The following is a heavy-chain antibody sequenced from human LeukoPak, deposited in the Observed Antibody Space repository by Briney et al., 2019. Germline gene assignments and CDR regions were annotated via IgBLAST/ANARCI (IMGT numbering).Heavy chain of an antibody. Sequence: GRSLRLSCAASGFTFSSYGMHWVRQAPGKGLEWVSVISYDGSNKYYADSVKGRFTISRDNSKNTLYLQMNSLRTEDTAVYYCAKDRDWYYIDYWGQGTLGTVSS. V-gene: IGHV3-30*18. D-gene: IGHD5-24*01. CDR3: AKDRDWYYIDY. J-gene: IGHJ4*02. CDR2: ISYDGSNK. CDR1: GFTFSSYG.